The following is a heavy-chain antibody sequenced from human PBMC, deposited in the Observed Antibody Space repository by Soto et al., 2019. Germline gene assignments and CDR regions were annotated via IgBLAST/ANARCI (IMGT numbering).Heavy chain of an antibody. V-gene: IGHV3-23*01. J-gene: IGHJ4*02. Sequence: EVHLLESGGYLVQPGGSLRLSCAASGFFFSDYSMSWVRQAPGKGLEWVSGISGTGGSTYYAYSVKGRFTISRDNSRNTLYLQMNSLRGDDTDVYFCARSFGTTWTGHYFNYWGQGTLVTVSS. CDR1: GFFFSDYS. D-gene: IGHD1-7*01. CDR2: ISGTGGST. CDR3: ARSFGTTWTGHYFNY.